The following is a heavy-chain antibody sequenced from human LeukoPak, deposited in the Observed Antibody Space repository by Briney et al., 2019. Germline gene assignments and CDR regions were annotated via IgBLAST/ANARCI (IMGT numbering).Heavy chain of an antibody. V-gene: IGHV4-34*01. CDR3: ARVAFRTQYNWFDP. Sequence: SETLSLTCALDGGSFSGYYWTWIREPPGKALEWIGEINHSGSTNYNPSLKSRVTISVDTSKNQFPLKLSSVTAADTAVYYCARVAFRTQYNWFDPWGQGTLVTVSS. CDR1: GGSFSGYY. CDR2: INHSGST. J-gene: IGHJ5*02. D-gene: IGHD1-14*01.